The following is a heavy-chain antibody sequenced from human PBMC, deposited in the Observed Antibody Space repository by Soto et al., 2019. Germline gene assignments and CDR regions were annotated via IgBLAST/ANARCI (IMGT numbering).Heavy chain of an antibody. D-gene: IGHD3-16*02. CDR1: GGSISSGGYY. CDR3: ASYDYVWGSYRANDAFDI. Sequence: SETLSLTCTVSGGSISSGGYYWSWIRQHPGKGLEWIGYIYYSGSTYYNPSLKSRVTISVDTSKNQFSLKLSSVTAADTAVYYCASYDYVWGSYRANDAFDIWGQGTMVTVS. V-gene: IGHV4-31*03. J-gene: IGHJ3*02. CDR2: IYYSGST.